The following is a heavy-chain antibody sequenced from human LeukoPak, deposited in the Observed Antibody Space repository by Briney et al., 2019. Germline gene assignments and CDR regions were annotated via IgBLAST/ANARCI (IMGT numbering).Heavy chain of an antibody. CDR1: GYTFTSYG. V-gene: IGHV1-18*01. CDR3: ARAEYYYDSSGYCAFGY. J-gene: IGHJ4*02. CDR2: IIPIFGTA. Sequence: ASVQVSCKASGYTFTSYGISWVRQAPGQGLEWMGRIIPIFGTANYAQKFQGRVTITTDTSTSTAYMELRSLRSDDTAVYYCARAEYYYDSSGYCAFGYWGQGTLITVSS. D-gene: IGHD3-22*01.